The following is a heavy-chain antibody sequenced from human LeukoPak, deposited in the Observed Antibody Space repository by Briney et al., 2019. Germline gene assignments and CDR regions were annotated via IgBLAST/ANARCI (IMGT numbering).Heavy chain of an antibody. CDR1: GATVNSNY. Sequence: PGESLRLTCVVSGATVNSNYMSWVRQAPGKGLEWVSVIYSGGSTYYADSVKGRFTISRDISKNTLYLQMNDLRAEDTAVYYCARDFSGYWGQGTLVTVSS. J-gene: IGHJ4*01. CDR2: IYSGGST. V-gene: IGHV3-66*01. D-gene: IGHD3-10*01. CDR3: ARDFSGY.